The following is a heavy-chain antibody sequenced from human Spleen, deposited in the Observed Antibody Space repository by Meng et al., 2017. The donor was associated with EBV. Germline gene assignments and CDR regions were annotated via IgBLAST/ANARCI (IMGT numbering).Heavy chain of an antibody. Sequence: QVQLQESGPGLVKPSETLSPTCTVSGDSVSSGSYYWTWIRQPPGKGLEWIGYIYSSGSTNYNPSLKSRVTISVDTSKNQFSLKLTSVTAADTAVYYCARGNCRGGGCYSFDYWGQGTLVTVAS. CDR2: IYSSGST. CDR1: GDSVSSGSYY. CDR3: ARGNCRGGGCYSFDY. V-gene: IGHV4-61*01. J-gene: IGHJ4*02. D-gene: IGHD2-15*01.